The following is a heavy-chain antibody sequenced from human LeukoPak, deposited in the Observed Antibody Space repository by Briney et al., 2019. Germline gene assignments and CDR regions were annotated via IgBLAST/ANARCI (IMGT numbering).Heavy chain of an antibody. Sequence: GGSLRLSCAASGFTFSSYSMNWVRQAPGKGLEWVSYISTSSSTIYYADSVKGRFTISRDNAKNSLYLQMKSLRAEDTAVYYCARGEPSGSGPHWGQGTLVTVSS. D-gene: IGHD3-10*01. V-gene: IGHV3-48*01. CDR2: ISTSSSTI. CDR3: ARGEPSGSGPH. J-gene: IGHJ4*02. CDR1: GFTFSSYS.